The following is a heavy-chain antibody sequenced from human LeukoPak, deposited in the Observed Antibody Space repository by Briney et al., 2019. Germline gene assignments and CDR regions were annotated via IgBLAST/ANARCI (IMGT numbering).Heavy chain of an antibody. J-gene: IGHJ4*02. V-gene: IGHV4-31*03. D-gene: IGHD5-24*01. Sequence: SETLSLTCTVSGGSISSGGYYWSWIRQHPGKGLEWIGYVYYSGSTYYNPSLKSRVTISVDTSKNQFSLKLSSVTAADTAVYYCARGLVRDGYNLHYFDYWGQGTLVTVSS. CDR2: VYYSGST. CDR1: GGSISSGGYY. CDR3: ARGLVRDGYNLHYFDY.